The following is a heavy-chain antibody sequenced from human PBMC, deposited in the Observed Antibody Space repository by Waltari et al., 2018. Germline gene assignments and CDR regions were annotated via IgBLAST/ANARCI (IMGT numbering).Heavy chain of an antibody. V-gene: IGHV3-23*01. CDR3: ATFAVRGLYYYYYGMDV. Sequence: EVQLLESGGGLVQPGGSLRLSCAASGFTFSSYAMSWVRQAPGKGLEWVSAISGSGGSTYYADSVKGRFTISRDNSKNTLYLQMNSLRAEDTAVYYCATFAVRGLYYYYYGMDVWGQGTTVTVSS. CDR2: ISGSGGST. CDR1: GFTFSSYA. D-gene: IGHD4-17*01. J-gene: IGHJ6*02.